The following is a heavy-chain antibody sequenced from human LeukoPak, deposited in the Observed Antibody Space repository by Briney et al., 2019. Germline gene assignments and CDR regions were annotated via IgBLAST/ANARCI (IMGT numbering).Heavy chain of an antibody. Sequence: PSGTLSLTCAVYGGSFSGYYWSWIRQPPGKGLEWIGEISHSGSTNYNPSLKSRVTISVDTSKNQFSLRLSSVTAADTAVYYCARRYDYVWGSYRSPRAFDIWGQGTMVTVSS. J-gene: IGHJ3*02. CDR3: ARRYDYVWGSYRSPRAFDI. CDR1: GGSFSGYY. D-gene: IGHD3-16*02. CDR2: ISHSGST. V-gene: IGHV4-34*01.